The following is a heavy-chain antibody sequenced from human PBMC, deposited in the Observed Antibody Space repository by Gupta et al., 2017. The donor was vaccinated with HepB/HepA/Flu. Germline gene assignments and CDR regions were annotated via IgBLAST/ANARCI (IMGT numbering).Heavy chain of an antibody. V-gene: IGHV3-23*01. CDR3: AKGYDGTSFRGQLEP. Sequence: EVQVLESVGGLVQPGGSLRLSCAASGFTFSDFAMTWVRQAPGKGLDWVSGITSSGGRILYADSGKGRFTISRDKFKNTLFLEMKSLRDEDKALYYCAKGYDGTSFRGQLEPWGQGTLVTVSS. CDR2: ITSSGGRI. CDR1: GFTFSDFA. J-gene: IGHJ5*02. D-gene: IGHD3-16*01.